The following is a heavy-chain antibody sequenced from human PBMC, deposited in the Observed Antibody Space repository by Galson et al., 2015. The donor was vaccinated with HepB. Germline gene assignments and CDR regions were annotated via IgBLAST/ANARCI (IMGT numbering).Heavy chain of an antibody. J-gene: IGHJ4*02. CDR2: ISYHGSNQ. Sequence: SLRLSCAASGLTFSSYGMHWVRQAPGKGLEWVAAISYHGSNQYYEDSVKGRFTISRDNSKNTLYLQMNSLRAEDTAVYYCAKVGSSDWYKFDYWGQGTVVTVSS. CDR1: GLTFSSYG. CDR3: AKVGSSDWYKFDY. D-gene: IGHD6-19*01. V-gene: IGHV3-30*18.